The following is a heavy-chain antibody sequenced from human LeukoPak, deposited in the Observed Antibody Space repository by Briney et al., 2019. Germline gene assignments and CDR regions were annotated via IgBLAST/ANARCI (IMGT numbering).Heavy chain of an antibody. Sequence: PGGSLRLSCAASGFTFSSYAMSWVRQSPGKGLEWVSAISGSGGSTYYADSVKGRFTISRENSKNTLYLQMNSLRAEDTAVYYCAKRQALIAAAGTYFQHWGQGTLVTVSS. CDR1: GFTFSSYA. CDR3: AKRQALIAAAGTYFQH. J-gene: IGHJ1*01. V-gene: IGHV3-23*01. CDR2: ISGSGGST. D-gene: IGHD6-13*01.